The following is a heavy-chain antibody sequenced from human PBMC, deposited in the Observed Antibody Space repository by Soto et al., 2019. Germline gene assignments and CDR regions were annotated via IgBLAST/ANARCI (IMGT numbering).Heavy chain of an antibody. CDR1: GGSISSCY. D-gene: IGHD4-17*01. CDR3: ARDSRVTMSYYYYYMDV. V-gene: IGHV4-59*01. J-gene: IGHJ6*03. Sequence: SETLSLTCTVSGGSISSCYWSWIRQPPGKGLEWIGYIYYSGSTNYNPSLKSRVTISVDTSKNQFSLKLSSVTAADTAVYYCARDSRVTMSYYYYYMDVWGKGTTVTVSS. CDR2: IYYSGST.